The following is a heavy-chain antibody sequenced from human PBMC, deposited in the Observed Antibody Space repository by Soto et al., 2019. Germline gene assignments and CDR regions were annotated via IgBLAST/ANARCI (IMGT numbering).Heavy chain of an antibody. J-gene: IGHJ4*02. CDR2: LYSGGNT. Sequence: EVQMVESGGALIQPGGSLRLSCAASGFIVSDSYMTWVRQAPGKGLEWVSVLYSGGNTYYADSVKGRFTISRDNSKNTLYLQMNSLRDADTAVYYCARERGRRIDYWGQGTLVTVSS. CDR1: GFIVSDSY. V-gene: IGHV3-53*01. CDR3: ARERGRRIDY.